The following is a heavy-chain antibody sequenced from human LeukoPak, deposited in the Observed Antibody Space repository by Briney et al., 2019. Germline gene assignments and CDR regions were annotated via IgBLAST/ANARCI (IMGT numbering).Heavy chain of an antibody. J-gene: IGHJ6*02. CDR2: IYSGGNT. CDR3: ARPLFGGYSSYYGMDV. Sequence: GGSLRLSCAASGFTVSSNYMSWVRQAPGKGLEWVSVIYSGGNTNYADSVKGRFTISRDNSKNTLYLQMNSLRAEDTAVYYCARPLFGGYSSYYGMDVWGQGTTVTVSS. D-gene: IGHD3-22*01. CDR1: GFTVSSNY. V-gene: IGHV3-66*04.